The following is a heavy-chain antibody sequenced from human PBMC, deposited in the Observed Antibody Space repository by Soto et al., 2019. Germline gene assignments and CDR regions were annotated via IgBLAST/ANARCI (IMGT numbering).Heavy chain of an antibody. CDR3: ARTSSGTREGFDP. CDR2: INPNNGNT. CDR1: GYGFTTYD. J-gene: IGHJ5*02. Sequence: GASVKVSCKASGYGFTTYDINWVRQATGQGLEWMGWINPNNGNTGYAQKFQGRVTLTRTTSISTAYMELSSLRSDDTAVYYCARTSSGTREGFDPWGQGTLVTVSS. D-gene: IGHD1-7*01. V-gene: IGHV1-8*01.